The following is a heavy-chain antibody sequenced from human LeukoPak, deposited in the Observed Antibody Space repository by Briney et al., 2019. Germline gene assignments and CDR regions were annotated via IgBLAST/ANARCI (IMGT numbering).Heavy chain of an antibody. CDR2: ITFDGSKK. J-gene: IGHJ4*02. D-gene: IGHD1-26*01. CDR1: GFTFSSYS. V-gene: IGHV3-30*04. CDR3: AKSGSGLGATFYYFDY. Sequence: GGSLRLSCAASGFTFSSYSMHWVRQAPGKGLEWVAVITFDGSKKYYADSVKGRFTISRDNSKNTSYLQMNSLRAEDTAVYFRAKSGSGLGATFYYFDYWGQGTLVTVCS.